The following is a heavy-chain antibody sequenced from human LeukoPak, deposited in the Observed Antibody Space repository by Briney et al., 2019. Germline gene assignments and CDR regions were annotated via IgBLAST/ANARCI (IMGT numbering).Heavy chain of an antibody. CDR1: GGSISSYY. V-gene: IGHV4-59*01. J-gene: IGHJ6*02. Sequence: PSETLSLTCTVSGGSISSYYWSWIRKPPGKGLEWIGYIYYSGSTNYNPSLKSRVTISVDTSKNQFSLKLSSVTAADTAVYYCARLYSSSFRYTDYYYGMDVWGQGTTVTVSS. CDR2: IYYSGST. D-gene: IGHD6-13*01. CDR3: ARLYSSSFRYTDYYYGMDV.